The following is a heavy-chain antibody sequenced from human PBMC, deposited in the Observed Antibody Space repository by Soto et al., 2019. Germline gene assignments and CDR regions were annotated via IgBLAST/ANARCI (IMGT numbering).Heavy chain of an antibody. J-gene: IGHJ4*02. V-gene: IGHV6-1*01. CDR3: ARGPLSPTGYDFWSGYYSTNYFDY. CDR1: GDSVSSNSAA. CDR2: TYYRSKWYN. D-gene: IGHD3-3*01. Sequence: TLSLTCAISGDSVSSNSAAWNWIRQSPSRGLEWLGRTYYRSKWYNDYAVSVKSRITINPDTSKNQFSLQLNSVTPEDTAVYYCARGPLSPTGYDFWSGYYSTNYFDYWGRGTLVTVSS.